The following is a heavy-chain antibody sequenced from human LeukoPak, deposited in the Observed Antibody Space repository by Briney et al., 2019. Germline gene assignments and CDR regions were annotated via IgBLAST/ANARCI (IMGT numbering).Heavy chain of an antibody. CDR1: GFTFSSYG. CDR2: ISGSGGST. D-gene: IGHD2-2*01. V-gene: IGHV3-23*01. CDR3: AKSSYCSSTSCYPNWFDP. J-gene: IGHJ5*02. Sequence: GGSLRLSCAASGFTFSSYGMSWVRQAPGKGLEWVSAISGSGGSTYYADSVKGRFTISRDNSKNTLYLQMNSLRAEDTAVYYCAKSSYCSSTSCYPNWFDPWGQGTLVTVSS.